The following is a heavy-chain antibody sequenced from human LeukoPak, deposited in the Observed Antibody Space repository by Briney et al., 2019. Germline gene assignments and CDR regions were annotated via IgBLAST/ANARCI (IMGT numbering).Heavy chain of an antibody. V-gene: IGHV1-46*01. J-gene: IGHJ4*02. D-gene: IGHD2-8*01. CDR2: INPSGTNT. CDR3: AREESDGYFDY. CDR1: GYTFTSYY. Sequence: ASVKVSCKSSGYTFTSYYMHWVRQAPGQGLEWMGLINPSGTNTNYAQKFRGRVTMTRDTSKSTVYMDLSSLRSEDTAMYFCAREESDGYFDYWGQGTLVTVSS.